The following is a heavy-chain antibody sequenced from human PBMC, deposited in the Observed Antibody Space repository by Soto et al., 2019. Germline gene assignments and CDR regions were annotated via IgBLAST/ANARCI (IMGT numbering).Heavy chain of an antibody. V-gene: IGHV1-8*01. CDR2: MRADSGDS. J-gene: IGHJ5*02. CDR3: ARYIYGQGFKA. CDR1: GDTFTNFD. D-gene: IGHD4-17*01. Sequence: QVQLVQPGTEVRKPGASVKVSCEPSGDTFTNFDLNWVRQASGQGLEWIGWMRADSGDSGHARKFQGRVTLTRDTSRSTAYMGLSSLRAEDTAVYYCARYIYGQGFKAWGQGTLVFVSS.